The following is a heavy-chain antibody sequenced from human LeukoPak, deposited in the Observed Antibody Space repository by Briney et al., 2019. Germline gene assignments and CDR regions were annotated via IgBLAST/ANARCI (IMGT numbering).Heavy chain of an antibody. CDR3: ASRLRADYYYMDV. CDR1: GGTFSSYA. V-gene: IGHV1-69*01. Sequence: GSSVKVSCKASGGTFSSYAISWVRQAPGQGLEWMGGIIPIFGTANYAQKFQGRDTITADESTSTAYMELSSLRSEDTAVYYCASRLRADYYYMDVWGKGTTVTVSS. D-gene: IGHD4-17*01. CDR2: IIPIFGTA. J-gene: IGHJ6*03.